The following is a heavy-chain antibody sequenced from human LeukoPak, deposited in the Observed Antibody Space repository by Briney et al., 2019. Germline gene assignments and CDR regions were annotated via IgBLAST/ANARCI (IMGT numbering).Heavy chain of an antibody. V-gene: IGHV4-4*07. J-gene: IGHJ5*02. Sequence: SETLSLTCTVSGGSISSYYWSWIRQPAGTGLEWIGRIYTSGSTNYNPSLKSRVTMSVDTSKNQFSLKLSSVTAADTAVYYCARDLGGDYYDSSGYYLEIPNNWFDPWGQGTLVTVSS. CDR1: GGSISSYY. CDR2: IYTSGST. D-gene: IGHD3-22*01. CDR3: ARDLGGDYYDSSGYYLEIPNNWFDP.